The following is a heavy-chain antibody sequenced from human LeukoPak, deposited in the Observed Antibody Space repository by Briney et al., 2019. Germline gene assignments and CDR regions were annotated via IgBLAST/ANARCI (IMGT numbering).Heavy chain of an antibody. CDR2: INPSGGST. D-gene: IGHD2-8*02. Sequence: GASVKVSCKASGCTFTSYYMHWVRQAPGQGLEWMGIINPSGGSTSYAQKFQGRVTMTRDTSTSTVYMELSSLRSEDTAVYYCAKDEVTGSFDYWGQGTLVTVSS. J-gene: IGHJ4*02. CDR3: AKDEVTGSFDY. CDR1: GCTFTSYY. V-gene: IGHV1-46*01.